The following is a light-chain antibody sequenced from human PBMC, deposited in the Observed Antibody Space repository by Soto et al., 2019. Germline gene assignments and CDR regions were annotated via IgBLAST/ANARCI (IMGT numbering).Light chain of an antibody. CDR2: WAS. CDR3: QQYYNPPLT. CDR1: QSVLYSSNNKNY. Sequence: DIVMTQSPDSLAVSLGERATINCKSSQSVLYSSNNKNYLAWYQQKAGQPPKLLIYWASTRQSGVPDRFSGSGSETDFTLTISSLQAEDVAIYYCQQYYNPPLTFGQGTKVEIK. J-gene: IGKJ4*01. V-gene: IGKV4-1*01.